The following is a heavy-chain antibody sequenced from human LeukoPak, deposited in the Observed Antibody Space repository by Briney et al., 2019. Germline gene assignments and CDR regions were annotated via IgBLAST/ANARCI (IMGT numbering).Heavy chain of an antibody. V-gene: IGHV4-61*02. J-gene: IGHJ6*03. CDR3: ARVSSVWIKDYYYYMDV. D-gene: IGHD5-12*01. CDR1: GDSISSGTYY. Sequence: SQTLSLTCTVSGDSISSGTYYWNWIRQPAGKGLEWIGRLYTSENTNYNPSLKSRVTMSVDTSKNQFSLKLSSVTAADTAVYYCARVSSVWIKDYYYYMDVWGKGTTVTVSS. CDR2: LYTSENT.